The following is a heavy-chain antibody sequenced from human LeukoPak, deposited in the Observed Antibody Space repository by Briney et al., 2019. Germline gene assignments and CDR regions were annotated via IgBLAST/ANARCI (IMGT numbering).Heavy chain of an antibody. J-gene: IGHJ3*02. Sequence: PGRSLRLSCAASGFTFSSYGMHWVRQAPGKGLEWVAVIWDDGGNKYYADSVRGRITISRDNSRNTLYLQVNSLRAEDTAIYYCARDANFGYDAFDIWGQGTMVIVSS. V-gene: IGHV3-33*01. CDR1: GFTFSSYG. CDR2: IWDDGGNK. D-gene: IGHD3-10*01. CDR3: ARDANFGYDAFDI.